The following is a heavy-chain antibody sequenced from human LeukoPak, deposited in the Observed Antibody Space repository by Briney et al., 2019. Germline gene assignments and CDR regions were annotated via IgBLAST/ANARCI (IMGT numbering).Heavy chain of an antibody. J-gene: IGHJ4*02. CDR2: INPSNGGT. V-gene: IGHV1-2*02. D-gene: IGHD3-22*01. CDR3: AGGPTYYYSSGYRLDY. Sequence: ASVKVSCTASGYAFSCYYMHLVRQAPGQGLEWMGWINPSNGGTNYAQTFQGRVTMTRDTSICTAYLELSRLTSEDTDVYYCAGGPTYYYSSGYRLDYWGQGTLVTVSS. CDR1: GYAFSCYY.